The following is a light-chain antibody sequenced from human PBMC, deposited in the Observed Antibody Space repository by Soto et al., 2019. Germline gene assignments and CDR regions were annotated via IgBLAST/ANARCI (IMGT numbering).Light chain of an antibody. CDR3: SSYTSSSNYV. Sequence: QSVLTQPVSVSGSPGQSITISCTGTSSDVGSYNTVSWYQQHPGKVPKLMIYEVSNRPSGVSDRFSGSKSGNTASLTISGLQAADEADYYCSSYTSSSNYVFGTGTKLTVL. V-gene: IGLV2-14*01. J-gene: IGLJ1*01. CDR1: SSDVGSYNT. CDR2: EVS.